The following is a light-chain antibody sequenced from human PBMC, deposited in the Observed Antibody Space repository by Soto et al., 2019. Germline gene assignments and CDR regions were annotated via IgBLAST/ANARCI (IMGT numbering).Light chain of an antibody. CDR2: ENN. CDR3: GTWDSSLSAGV. V-gene: IGLV1-51*02. J-gene: IGLJ3*02. Sequence: QSVLTQPPSVSAAPGQKVTISCSGSSSNIGNNYVSWYQQLPGTAPKLLIYENNKRPSGIPDRFSGSKSGTSATLGITGLQTGDAADYYCGTWDSSLSAGVFGGGTKVTVL. CDR1: SSNIGNNY.